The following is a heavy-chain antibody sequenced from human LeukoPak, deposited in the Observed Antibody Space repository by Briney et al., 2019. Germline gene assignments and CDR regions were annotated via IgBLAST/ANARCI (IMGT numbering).Heavy chain of an antibody. V-gene: IGHV3-23*01. CDR2: ISGSGGST. D-gene: IGHD4-17*01. J-gene: IGHJ6*02. CDR3: AKSGRDYGDDRDYYYYGMDV. CDR1: GFTFSSYA. Sequence: GESLRLSCAASGFTFSSYAMSWVRQAPGKGLEWVSAISGSGGSTYYADSVKGRFTISRDNSKNTLYLQMNSLRAEDTAVYYCAKSGRDYGDDRDYYYYGMDVWGQGTTVTVSS.